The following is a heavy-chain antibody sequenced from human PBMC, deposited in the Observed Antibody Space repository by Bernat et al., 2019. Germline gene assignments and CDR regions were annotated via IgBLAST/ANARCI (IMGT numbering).Heavy chain of an antibody. CDR3: ARDRDIVVVVAANGGLD. CDR1: GFTFSSYW. CDR2: INSDGSST. Sequence: EVQLVESGGGLVQPGGSLRLSCAASGFTFSSYWMHWVRQAPGKGLVWVSRINSDGSSTSYADSVKGRFTISRDNAKNTLYLQMNSLRAEDTAMYYCARDRDIVVVVAANGGLDWGQGTLVTVSS. D-gene: IGHD2-15*01. J-gene: IGHJ4*02. V-gene: IGHV3-74*01.